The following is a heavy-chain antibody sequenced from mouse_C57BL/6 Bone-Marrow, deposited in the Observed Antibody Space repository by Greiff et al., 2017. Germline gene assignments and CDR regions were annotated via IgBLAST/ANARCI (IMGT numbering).Heavy chain of an antibody. V-gene: IGHV1-69*01. CDR2: IDPSDSYT. CDR1: GYTFTSYW. Sequence: QVQLQQPGAELVMPGASVKLSCKASGYTFTSYWMHWVKQRPGQGLEWIGEIDPSDSYTNYNQKFKGKSTLTVDKSSSTAYMQLSSLTSEDSAVYYSARGGGIRFDYWGQGTTLTVSS. J-gene: IGHJ2*01. CDR3: ARGGGIRFDY. D-gene: IGHD5-2*01.